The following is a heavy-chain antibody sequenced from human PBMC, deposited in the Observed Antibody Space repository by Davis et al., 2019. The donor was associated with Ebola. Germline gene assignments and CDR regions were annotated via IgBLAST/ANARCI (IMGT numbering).Heavy chain of an antibody. CDR1: LYCLPRHY. D-gene: IGHD1-1*01. CDR3: GRALGTGTPYGMDV. V-gene: IGHV1-46*01. CDR2: LYPRGGST. J-gene: IGHJ6*04. Sequence: SVPVSRLPSLYCLPRHYIHWVRLAPPPGLVWLGILYPRGGSTRYEQKFQGRITMTRDTSTSTVYMEMSRLRSEDTAVYYCGRALGTGTPYGMDVWGKGTRVTVSS.